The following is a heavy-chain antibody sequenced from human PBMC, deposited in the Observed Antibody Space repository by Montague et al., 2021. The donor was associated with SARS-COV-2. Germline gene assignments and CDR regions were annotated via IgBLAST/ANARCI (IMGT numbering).Heavy chain of an antibody. CDR3: VRDPATGTDV. CDR2: ISATSRTI. J-gene: IGHJ6*02. CDR1: GFTFDDYV. V-gene: IGHV3-48*03. Sequence: SLRLSCAASGFTFDDYVMHWVRQAPGKGLEWFSYISATSRTIYHADSVKGRFTVSRDNAKNSLYLQMNSLRAEDTALYYCVRDPATGTDVWGLGTMVTVSS.